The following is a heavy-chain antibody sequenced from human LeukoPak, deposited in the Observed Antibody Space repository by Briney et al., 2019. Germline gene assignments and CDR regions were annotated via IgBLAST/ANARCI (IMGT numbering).Heavy chain of an antibody. D-gene: IGHD3-22*01. J-gene: IGHJ4*02. V-gene: IGHV3-48*01. CDR2: ISSSSTI. CDR3: ARGNYDSSGYYLLIFDY. CDR1: GFTFSSYS. Sequence: GGSLRLSCAASGFTFSSYSMNWVRQAPGKGLEWVSYISSSSTIYYADSVKGRFTISRDNAKNSLYLQMNSLRAEDTAVYYCARGNYDSSGYYLLIFDYWGQGTLVTVSS.